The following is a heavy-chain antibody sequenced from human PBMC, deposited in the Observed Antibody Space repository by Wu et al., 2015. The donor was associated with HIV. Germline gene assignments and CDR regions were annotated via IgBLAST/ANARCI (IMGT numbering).Heavy chain of an antibody. V-gene: IGHV1-46*01. Sequence: QVQLVQSGAEVKKPGASVKVTCKASGYTFTSYYIHWVRQAPGQGLEWMGIINPSGGRTTYAQKFQGRVTMTRDTSTSTVYMELSSLRSEDTAVYYCARGEAVGGTDRAYWGQGTLVIVSS. CDR3: ARGEAVGGTDRAY. CDR1: GYTFTSYY. D-gene: IGHD6-13*01. J-gene: IGHJ4*02. CDR2: INPSGGRT.